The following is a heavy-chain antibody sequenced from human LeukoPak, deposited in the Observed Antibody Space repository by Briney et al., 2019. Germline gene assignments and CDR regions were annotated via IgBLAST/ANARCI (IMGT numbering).Heavy chain of an antibody. CDR2: IYYIGST. CDR1: GGSISSSGYY. V-gene: IGHV4-31*03. J-gene: IGHJ5*02. Sequence: PSETLSLTCTVSGGSISSSGYYWSWIRQHPGKGLELIGYIYYIGSTYYNPSLKSRVTISVDTSKNQFSLKLRSVTAADTAVYYRARDLLGESENWFDPWGQGTLVTVSS. D-gene: IGHD3-10*02. CDR3: ARDLLGESENWFDP.